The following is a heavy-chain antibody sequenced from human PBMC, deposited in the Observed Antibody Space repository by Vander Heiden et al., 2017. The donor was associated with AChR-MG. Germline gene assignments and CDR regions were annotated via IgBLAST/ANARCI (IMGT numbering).Heavy chain of an antibody. V-gene: IGHV4-4*07. J-gene: IGHJ4*02. CDR2: IITRGRT. Sequence: VQLQESGPGLVKPSETLSLTCTVSGGSISSYYWSWLRQPAGKGMEWIWRIITRGRTNDNPSHKSRVTMSGDTAKNQFALKLSSVTAADTAVYYCARGGDRYCSSTSCSTGDFDYWGQGTLVTVSS. CDR3: ARGGDRYCSSTSCSTGDFDY. D-gene: IGHD2-2*01. CDR1: GGSISSYY.